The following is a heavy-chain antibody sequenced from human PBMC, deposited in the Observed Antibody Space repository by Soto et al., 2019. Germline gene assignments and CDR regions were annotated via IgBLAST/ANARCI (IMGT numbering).Heavy chain of an antibody. CDR1: GFTFSSYG. D-gene: IGHD2-15*01. CDR3: AKDSYCSGGGCYHEYYYYYAMDV. Sequence: GGSLRLSCAASGFTFSSYGVHWVRQAPGKGLEWVAVISYDGSNKYYADSVKGRFTISRDNSKNTLYLQMNSLRAEDTAVYYSAKDSYCSGGGCYHEYYYYYAMDVWAQGATVTVSS. CDR2: ISYDGSNK. J-gene: IGHJ6*02. V-gene: IGHV3-30*18.